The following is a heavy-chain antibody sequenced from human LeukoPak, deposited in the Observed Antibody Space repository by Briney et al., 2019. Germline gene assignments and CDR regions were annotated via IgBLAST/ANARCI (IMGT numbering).Heavy chain of an antibody. J-gene: IGHJ4*02. D-gene: IGHD3-10*01. CDR1: GGSFSGYY. CDR2: INHSGST. Sequence: SETLSLTCAVYGGSFSGYYWSWIRHPAGKGLECIGEINHSGSTNYNPSLKSRVTISVDTSKNQFSLKLSSVTAADTAVYYCARGGGYYGSGSPCLDYWGQGTLVTVSS. V-gene: IGHV4-34*01. CDR3: ARGGGYYGSGSPCLDY.